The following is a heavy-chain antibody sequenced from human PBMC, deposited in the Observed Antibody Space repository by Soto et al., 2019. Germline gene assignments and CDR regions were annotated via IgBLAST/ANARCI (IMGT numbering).Heavy chain of an antibody. CDR1: GFTFDDYA. V-gene: IGHV3-9*01. CDR3: AKDFVDYLYYYDY. Sequence: PGGSLTLSCAASGFTFDDYAMHWVRQAPGKGLEWVSGISWNSGSIGYADSVKGRFTISRDNAKNSLYLQMNSLRAEDTALYYCAKDFVDYLYYYDYWAQRTLVTVSS. J-gene: IGHJ4*02. CDR2: ISWNSGSI. D-gene: IGHD4-17*01.